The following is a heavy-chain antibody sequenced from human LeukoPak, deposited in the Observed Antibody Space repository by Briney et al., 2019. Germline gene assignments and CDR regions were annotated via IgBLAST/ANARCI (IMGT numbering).Heavy chain of an antibody. CDR1: GFTFSSYS. CDR2: INSTSSFI. D-gene: IGHD3-10*01. J-gene: IGHJ4*02. CDR3: ARVPFGELSNVDY. Sequence: GGSLRLSCAASGFTFSSYSMNWVRQAPGKGLEWVSSINSTSSFIYDADSVKGRFTISRDNAKNSLYLQMNSLRAEDTAVYYCARVPFGELSNVDYWGQGTLVTVSS. V-gene: IGHV3-21*01.